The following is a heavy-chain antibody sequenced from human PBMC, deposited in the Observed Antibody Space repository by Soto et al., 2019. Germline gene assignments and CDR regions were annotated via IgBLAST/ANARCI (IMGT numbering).Heavy chain of an antibody. CDR3: ARDSRLRITIFGVIPHYYYYCMDV. V-gene: IGHV1-18*01. D-gene: IGHD3-3*01. CDR2: ISAYNGNT. CDR1: GYTFTSYG. J-gene: IGHJ6*02. Sequence: ASVKVSCKASGYTFTSYGTSWVRQAPGQGLEWMGWISAYNGNTNYAQKLQGRVTMTTDTSTSTAYMELRSLRSDDTAVYYCARDSRLRITIFGVIPHYYYYCMDVWGQGTKVTVSS.